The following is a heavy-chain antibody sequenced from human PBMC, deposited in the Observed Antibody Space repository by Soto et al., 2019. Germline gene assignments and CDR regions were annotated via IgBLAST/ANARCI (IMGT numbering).Heavy chain of an antibody. D-gene: IGHD5-18*01. CDR1: GCTFSGNY. J-gene: IGHJ4*02. Sequence: GGSLRLSCAASGCTFSGNYMSWFRQAPGKGLEWVPVIYSGGSKYYADSVKGRFTISRHNSKNTLYLQMNSLRAEDTAVYYCATNLYLDTGNDDWGQGTLVTVSS. CDR3: ATNLYLDTGNDD. V-gene: IGHV3-53*04. CDR2: IYSGGSK.